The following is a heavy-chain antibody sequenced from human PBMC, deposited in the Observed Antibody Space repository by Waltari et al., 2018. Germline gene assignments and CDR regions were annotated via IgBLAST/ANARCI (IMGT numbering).Heavy chain of an antibody. Sequence: QVQLQESGPGLVKPSETLSLTCTVSGGSISSYYWSWIRQPAGKGLEWIGRIYTRGSTNYNPSLKSRVTMSVDTSKNQFSLKLSSVTAADTAVYYCARVFSSYYDSSGSKYYYYYMDVWGKGTTVTVSS. CDR2: IYTRGST. CDR1: GGSISSYY. CDR3: ARVFSSYYDSSGSKYYYYYMDV. J-gene: IGHJ6*03. V-gene: IGHV4-4*07. D-gene: IGHD3-22*01.